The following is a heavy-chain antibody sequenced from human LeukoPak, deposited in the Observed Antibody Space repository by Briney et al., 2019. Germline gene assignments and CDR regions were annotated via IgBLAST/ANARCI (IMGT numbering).Heavy chain of an antibody. J-gene: IGHJ4*02. CDR3: ARDWSDGSDSDY. V-gene: IGHV1-2*02. CDR2: INPHSGST. Sequence: ASVKVSCKASGGTFSSYAISWVRQAPGQGLEWMGWINPHSGSTKYAQKFQGRVTMTRDTSISTAYMELSRLRSDDTAVYYCARDWSDGSDSDYWGQGTLVTVSS. D-gene: IGHD1-26*01. CDR1: GGTFSSYA.